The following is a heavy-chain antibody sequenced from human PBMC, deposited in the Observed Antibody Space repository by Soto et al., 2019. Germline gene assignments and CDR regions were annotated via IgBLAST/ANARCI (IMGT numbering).Heavy chain of an antibody. CDR2: MNPNSGNT. CDR1: GYTFTSYD. CDR3: ARGKMYYYYYGMDV. Sequence: ASVKVSCKASGYTFTSYDINWVRQAPGQGLEWMGWMNPNSGNTGYAQKFQGRVTMTRNTSISTAYMELSSLRSEDTAVYYCARGKMYYYYYGMDVWGQGTTVTVSS. J-gene: IGHJ6*02. V-gene: IGHV1-8*01.